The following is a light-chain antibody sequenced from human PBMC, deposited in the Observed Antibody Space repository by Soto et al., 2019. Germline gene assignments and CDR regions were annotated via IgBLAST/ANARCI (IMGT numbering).Light chain of an antibody. V-gene: IGKV1-39*01. Sequence: DIQMTQSPSSLSASVGDRVTITCRASQSISTSLHWYQQKPGKAPNLLIYAASTLQSGVPSRFSGSGSGTDFTLTISSLQPEDFATYFCHHGYTNPLTFGGGTKVDIK. CDR2: AAS. J-gene: IGKJ4*01. CDR3: HHGYTNPLT. CDR1: QSISTS.